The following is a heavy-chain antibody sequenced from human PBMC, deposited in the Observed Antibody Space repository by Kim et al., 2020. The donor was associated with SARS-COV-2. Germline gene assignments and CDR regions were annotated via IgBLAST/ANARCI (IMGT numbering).Heavy chain of an antibody. Sequence: ASVKVSCKASGYTFTGYYMHWVRQAPGQGLEWMGWINPNSGGTNYAQKFQGRVTMTRDTSISTAYMELSRLRSDDTAVYYCARVTVWFGGRDAFDIWGQGTMVTVSS. D-gene: IGHD3-10*01. CDR3: ARVTVWFGGRDAFDI. CDR2: INPNSGGT. J-gene: IGHJ3*02. CDR1: GYTFTGYY. V-gene: IGHV1-2*02.